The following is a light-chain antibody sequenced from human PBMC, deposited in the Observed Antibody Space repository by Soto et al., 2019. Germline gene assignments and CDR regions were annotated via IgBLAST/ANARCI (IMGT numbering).Light chain of an antibody. CDR1: SSDVGSYKY. CDR2: NVS. Sequence: QSLLTQTASVSGSPGQSITISCTGTSSDVGSYKYVSWYQQHPGQAPKLMIYNVSNRPSGVSDRFSGSKSGNTASLTISGLQAEDEADYYCKSYTGTSALVFGTGTKVTVL. V-gene: IGLV2-14*01. J-gene: IGLJ1*01. CDR3: KSYTGTSALV.